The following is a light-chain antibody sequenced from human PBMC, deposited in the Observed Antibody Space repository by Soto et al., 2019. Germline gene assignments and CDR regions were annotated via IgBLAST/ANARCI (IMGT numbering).Light chain of an antibody. CDR2: YYSDSDN. CDR3: MIWPSNAWV. CDR1: SDINVGSYN. J-gene: IGLJ2*01. V-gene: IGLV5-37*01. Sequence: QPVLTQPPSSSASPGESARLTCTLPSDINVGSYNIYGYQQKPGSPPRYLLYYYSDSDNGQGSGVPSRFSGSKDASANTGILLISGLQSEDEADYYCMIWPSNAWVFGGGTKLTVL.